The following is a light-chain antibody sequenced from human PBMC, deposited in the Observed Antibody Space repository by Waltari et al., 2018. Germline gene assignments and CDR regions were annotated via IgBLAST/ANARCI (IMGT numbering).Light chain of an antibody. V-gene: IGKV1-5*03. CDR1: QSISSG. Sequence: DIQMTQSPSTLSASVGDRVTITCRASQSISSGLAWYQQKPGKAPKLLIYKASNLESGVPSRVSGSGSGTEFALTISSLQPDDFATYYCQQYSSYPTWTFGQGTKVEIK. J-gene: IGKJ1*01. CDR3: QQYSSYPTWT. CDR2: KAS.